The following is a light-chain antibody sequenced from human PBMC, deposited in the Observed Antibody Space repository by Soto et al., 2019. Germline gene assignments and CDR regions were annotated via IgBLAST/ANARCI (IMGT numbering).Light chain of an antibody. CDR2: WAS. Sequence: DIVMTQSPDSLAVSLGERASINCKSSQSVLYSSNNRDSLAWYQQKPGLPPKLLIYWASIRSSGVPYRFSGGGSWTDFTLTISSLQAEDVSVYYCQQYYSTMYTFGQGTKLEIK. V-gene: IGKV4-1*01. J-gene: IGKJ2*01. CDR1: QSVLYSSNNRDS. CDR3: QQYYSTMYT.